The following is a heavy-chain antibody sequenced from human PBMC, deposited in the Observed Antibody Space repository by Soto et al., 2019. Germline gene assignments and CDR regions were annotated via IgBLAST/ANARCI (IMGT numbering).Heavy chain of an antibody. D-gene: IGHD6-13*01. CDR2: LTWNSESI. V-gene: IGHV3-9*01. J-gene: IGHJ5*02. CDR1: GFRFADYT. Sequence: EVQLVESGGGLVQPGRSLRLSCVASGFRFADYTMHWVRQAPGKGLEWVSGLTWNSESIAYADSVKGRFTISRDNAKNSLYLQMNSLRAEDTAFYFCAKGAISGTLNWFDPWGQGTLVTVSS. CDR3: AKGAISGTLNWFDP.